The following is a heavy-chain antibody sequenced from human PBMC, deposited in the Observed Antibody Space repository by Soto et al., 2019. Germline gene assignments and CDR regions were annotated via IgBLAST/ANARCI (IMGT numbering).Heavy chain of an antibody. V-gene: IGHV3-23*01. Sequence: GGSLRLSCAASGFTFSNYAMSWVRQAPGKGLEWVSTISGSGGTTYYADSVKGRFTISRDNSKNTLYLQMKSLSADDTALSYCARYRRINEVGSWYCCWGKGSLVTVYS. CDR2: ISGSGGTT. CDR3: ARYRRINEVGSWYCC. CDR1: GFTFSNYA. J-gene: IGHJ1*01. D-gene: IGHD6-13*01.